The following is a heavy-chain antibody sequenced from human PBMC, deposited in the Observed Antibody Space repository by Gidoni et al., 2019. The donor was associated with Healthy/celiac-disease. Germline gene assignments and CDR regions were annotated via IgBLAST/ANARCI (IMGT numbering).Heavy chain of an antibody. Sequence: QVQLVQSGAEVKKPGASVKVSCKASGYTFTSYAMHWVRQDPGQRLEWLGWINAGNGNTKYSQKFQGRVTITRDTSASTAYMELSSLRSEDTAVYYCARSGSYPKTYYYGMDVWGQGTTDTVSS. D-gene: IGHD3-10*01. CDR1: GYTFTSYA. J-gene: IGHJ6*02. V-gene: IGHV1-3*01. CDR2: INAGNGNT. CDR3: ARSGSYPKTYYYGMDV.